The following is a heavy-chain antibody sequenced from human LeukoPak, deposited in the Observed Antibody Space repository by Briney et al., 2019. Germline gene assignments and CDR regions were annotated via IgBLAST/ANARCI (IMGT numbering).Heavy chain of an antibody. J-gene: IGHJ3*02. CDR1: GFTFSSYS. V-gene: IGHV3-23*01. CDR2: IGGSGSPSSA. Sequence: GGSLRLSCAASGFTFSSYSMNWVRQAPGKGLEWVSTIGGSGSPSSASYADSVKGRFTISSDKSKDTLYLLINSLRADDTAIYYCAKNVLGMRAFDIWGQGTMVTVSS. D-gene: IGHD3-16*01. CDR3: AKNVLGMRAFDI.